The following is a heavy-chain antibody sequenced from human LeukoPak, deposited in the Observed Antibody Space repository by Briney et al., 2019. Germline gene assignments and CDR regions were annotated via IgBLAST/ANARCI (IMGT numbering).Heavy chain of an antibody. J-gene: IGHJ4*02. D-gene: IGHD3-10*01. CDR3: ASSITMVRGYVDY. V-gene: IGHV3-48*04. CDR1: GFTFSSYS. Sequence: GGSLRLSCAASGFTFSSYSMNWVRQAPGKGLEWVSYISGSSSTIYYADSVKGRFTISRDNAKNSLYLQMNSLRAEDTAVYYCASSITMVRGYVDYWGQGTLVTVSS. CDR2: ISGSSSTI.